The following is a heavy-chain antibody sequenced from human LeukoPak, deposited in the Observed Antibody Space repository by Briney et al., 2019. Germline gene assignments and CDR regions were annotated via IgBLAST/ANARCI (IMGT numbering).Heavy chain of an antibody. CDR2: VYRGGTT. CDR1: GFTVSNNY. CDR3: ARGSYDSSGFYCLDN. V-gene: IGHV3-53*01. Sequence: PGGSLRLSCAASGFTVSNNYMSWVRQAPGEGLEWVSLVYRGGTTYYADSVTGRLTISRDSSKNTLYLQMNSLRAEDTAVYYCARGSYDSSGFYCLDNWGQGTLVTVSS. J-gene: IGHJ4*02. D-gene: IGHD3-22*01.